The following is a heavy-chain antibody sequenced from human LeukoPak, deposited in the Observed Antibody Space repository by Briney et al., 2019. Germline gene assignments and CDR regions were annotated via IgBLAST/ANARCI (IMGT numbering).Heavy chain of an antibody. J-gene: IGHJ3*02. D-gene: IGHD5-24*01. Sequence: PGGSPRLSCAASGFTFRNYAMTWVRQAPGKGLDWVALIGARDGRTYYADPVKGRFTISRDNFKNTLYLQMNSLRAEDTAIYYCARANPGEGYRHDAFDIWGQGTMVTVSS. V-gene: IGHV3-23*01. CDR3: ARANPGEGYRHDAFDI. CDR1: GFTFRNYA. CDR2: IGARDGRT.